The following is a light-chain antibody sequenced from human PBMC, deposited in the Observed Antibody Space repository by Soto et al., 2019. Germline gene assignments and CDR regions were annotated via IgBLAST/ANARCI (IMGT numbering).Light chain of an antibody. CDR1: QDIGTW. CDR2: RAS. Sequence: DIQMTQSPSSLSASVGDRFAMTCRASQDIGTWLAWYQQKPEKAPKVLIYRASHLESGVPSRFSASGSGTEFSLTINSLQADDFATYYCQQYHIYSWTFGQGTKVDIK. J-gene: IGKJ1*01. V-gene: IGKV1-5*03. CDR3: QQYHIYSWT.